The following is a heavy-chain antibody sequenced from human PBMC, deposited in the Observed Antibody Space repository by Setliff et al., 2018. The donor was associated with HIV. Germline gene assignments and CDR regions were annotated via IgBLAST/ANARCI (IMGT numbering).Heavy chain of an antibody. J-gene: IGHJ3*02. CDR2: IYYSGST. CDR3: ARDCTYYYDSSGYYGHAFDI. D-gene: IGHD3-22*01. Sequence: SETLSLTCTVSNGSISSHYWSWIRQPPGKGLEWIGYIYYSGSTNYNPSLKSRVTISVDTSKNQFSLKLSSVTAADTAVYYCARDCTYYYDSSGYYGHAFDIWGQGTMVTVSS. V-gene: IGHV4-59*11. CDR1: NGSISSHY.